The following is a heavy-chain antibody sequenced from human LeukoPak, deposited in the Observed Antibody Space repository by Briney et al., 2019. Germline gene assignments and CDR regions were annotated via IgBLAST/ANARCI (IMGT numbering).Heavy chain of an antibody. CDR3: ALGSGWYDFDP. CDR2: ISYDGSNK. CDR1: GFTFSSYG. J-gene: IGHJ5*02. V-gene: IGHV3-30*03. Sequence: GGSLRLSCAASGFTFSSYGMHWVRQAPGEGLEWVAVISYDGSNKYYADSVKGRFTISRDNSKNTLYLQMDSLRAEDTAVYYCALGSGWYDFDPWGQGTLVTVSS. D-gene: IGHD6-19*01.